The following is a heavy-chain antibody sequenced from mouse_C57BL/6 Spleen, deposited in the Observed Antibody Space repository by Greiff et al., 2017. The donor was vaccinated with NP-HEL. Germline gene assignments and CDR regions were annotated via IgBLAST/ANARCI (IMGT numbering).Heavy chain of an antibody. D-gene: IGHD2-2*01. CDR2: ISYDGSN. Sequence: DVKLQESGPGLVKPSQSLSLTCSVTGYSITSGYYWNWIRQFPGNTLEWMGYISYDGSNNYNQSLKNRISITRDTAKNQFFLKLNSVTTEDTSTYDCAREDMVTTRCAYWGQGTLVTVSA. CDR3: AREDMVTTRCAY. V-gene: IGHV3-6*01. CDR1: GYSITSGYY. J-gene: IGHJ3*01.